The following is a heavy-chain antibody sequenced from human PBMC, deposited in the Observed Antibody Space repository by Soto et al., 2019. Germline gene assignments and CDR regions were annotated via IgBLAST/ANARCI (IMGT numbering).Heavy chain of an antibody. D-gene: IGHD3-3*01. CDR3: ARTKPHYFWSGSYTRRADHYFDY. CDR2: IYSSGST. V-gene: IGHV4-59*01. Sequence: SETLSLTCTVSGDSINSYYWSWIRQPPGKRLEWIGHIYSSGSTNYNPSLESRVTVSLDTSKNQFSLKLYSVTAADTALYFCARTKPHYFWSGSYTRRADHYFDYWGRGTLVTVSS. J-gene: IGHJ4*02. CDR1: GDSINSYY.